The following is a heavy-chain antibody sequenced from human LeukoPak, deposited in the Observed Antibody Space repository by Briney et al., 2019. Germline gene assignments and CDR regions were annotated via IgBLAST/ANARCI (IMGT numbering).Heavy chain of an antibody. J-gene: IGHJ4*02. CDR3: ARGMAGYGGYDY. CDR1: GFTSSSYG. V-gene: IGHV3-33*01. Sequence: PGGSLRLSCAASGFTSSSYGMHWVRQAPGKGLEWVAVIWYDGSNKYYADSVKGRFTISRDNSKNTVYLQMNSLRVEDTAVYYCARGMAGYGGYDYWGQGTLVTVSS. CDR2: IWYDGSNK. D-gene: IGHD5-12*01.